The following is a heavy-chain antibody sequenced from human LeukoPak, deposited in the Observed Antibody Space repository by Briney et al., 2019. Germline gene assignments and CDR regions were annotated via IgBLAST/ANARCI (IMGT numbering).Heavy chain of an antibody. J-gene: IGHJ6*03. V-gene: IGHV4-39*07. CDR1: GGSISSNFYY. Sequence: SETLSLTCAVSGGSISSNFYYWGWIRQSSGKGLEWIGNIYYSGSTYYNPSLKSRVTISVDTSKNQFSLKLSSVTAADTAVYYCARKYNGYYYYYMDVWGKGTTVTVSS. CDR2: IYYSGST. CDR3: ARKYNGYYYYYMDV. D-gene: IGHD1-14*01.